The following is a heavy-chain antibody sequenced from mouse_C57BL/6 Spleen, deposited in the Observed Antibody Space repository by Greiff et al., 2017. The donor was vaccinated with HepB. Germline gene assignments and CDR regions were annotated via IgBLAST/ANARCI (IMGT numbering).Heavy chain of an antibody. CDR2: IHPNSGST. CDR1: GYTFTSYW. CDR3: ARRNFNWYFDV. J-gene: IGHJ1*03. Sequence: QVQLQQPGAELVKPGASVKLSCKASGYTFTSYWMHWVKQRPGQGLEWIGMIHPNSGSTNYNEKFKSKATLTVDTSSSTAYMQLSSLTSEDSAVYYCARRNFNWYFDVWGTGTTVTVSS. V-gene: IGHV1-64*01.